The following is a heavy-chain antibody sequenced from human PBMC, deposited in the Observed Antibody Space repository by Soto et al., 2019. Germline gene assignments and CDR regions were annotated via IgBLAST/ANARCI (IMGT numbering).Heavy chain of an antibody. V-gene: IGHV3-30*03. CDR3: ATDRRPNYYYGMDV. Sequence: QVQLVESGGGVVQPGRSLRLSCAASGFTFSSYGMHWVRQAPGKGLEWVAVISYDGSNKYYADSVKGRFTISRDNSKNTLYLQMNSLRAEDTAVYYCATDRRPNYYYGMDVWGQGNTVTVAS. CDR2: ISYDGSNK. CDR1: GFTFSSYG. D-gene: IGHD6-25*01. J-gene: IGHJ6*02.